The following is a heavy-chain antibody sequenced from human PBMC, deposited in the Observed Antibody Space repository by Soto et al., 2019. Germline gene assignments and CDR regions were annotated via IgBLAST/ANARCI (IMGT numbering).Heavy chain of an antibody. V-gene: IGHV1-69*02. J-gene: IGHJ5*01. Sequence: GASVKVSCKASGGTFSSYTISWVRQAPGQGLEWMGRIIPILGIANYAQKFQGRVTITADKSTSAAYMELSSLRSEDTAGYYCARTNGVPAAINWFDSWGQGTRVTVAS. D-gene: IGHD2-2*01. CDR2: IIPILGIA. CDR1: GGTFSSYT. CDR3: ARTNGVPAAINWFDS.